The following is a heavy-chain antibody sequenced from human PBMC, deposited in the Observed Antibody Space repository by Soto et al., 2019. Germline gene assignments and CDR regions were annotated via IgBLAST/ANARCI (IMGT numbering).Heavy chain of an antibody. CDR3: AKDLIPIVGAKSHYYYGMDV. J-gene: IGHJ6*02. CDR2: ISYDGSNK. CDR1: GFTFSSYG. V-gene: IGHV3-30*18. D-gene: IGHD1-26*01. Sequence: QVQLVESGGGVVQPGRSLRLSCAASGFTFSSYGMHWVRRAPGKGLEWVAVISYDGSNKYYADSVKGRFTISRDNSKNTLYLQMNSLRAEDTAVYYCAKDLIPIVGAKSHYYYGMDVWGQGTTVTVSS.